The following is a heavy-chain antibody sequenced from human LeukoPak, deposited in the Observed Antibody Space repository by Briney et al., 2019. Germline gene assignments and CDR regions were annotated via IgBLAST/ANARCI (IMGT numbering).Heavy chain of an antibody. CDR3: ARHWDGYTVDYYYMDV. D-gene: IGHD5-24*01. CDR1: GYSFTSYW. CDR2: IYPGHSDT. J-gene: IGHJ6*03. Sequence: GESLKISCKGSGYSFTSYWIGWVRQMPGKGLELMGIIYPGHSDTTYSPSFQGQVTISADKSINTADLQWSSLKASDTAMYYCARHWDGYTVDYYYMDVWGKGTTVTVSS. V-gene: IGHV5-51*01.